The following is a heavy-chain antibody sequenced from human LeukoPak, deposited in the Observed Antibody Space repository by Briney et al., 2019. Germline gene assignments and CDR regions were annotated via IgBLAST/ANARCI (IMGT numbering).Heavy chain of an antibody. CDR3: ARTELLTRGAFDI. J-gene: IGHJ3*02. CDR1: GGSISSSSYY. D-gene: IGHD1-7*01. V-gene: IGHV4-39*01. Sequence: SETLSLTCTVSGGSISSSSYYWGWIRQPPGKGLEWIGSIYYSGSTYYNPSLKSRVTISVDTSKNQFSLKLSSVTAADTAVYYCARTELLTRGAFDIWGQGTMVTVSS. CDR2: IYYSGST.